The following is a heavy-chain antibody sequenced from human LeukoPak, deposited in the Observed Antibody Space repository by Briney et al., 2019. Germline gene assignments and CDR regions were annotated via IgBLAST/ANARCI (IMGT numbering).Heavy chain of an antibody. CDR3: AKGPGPTYYDFWSGYFYYMDV. CDR1: GFTFSSYG. Sequence: GGSLRLSCAASGFTFSSYGMHWVRQAPGKGLEWVTVISYDGSNKYYADSVKGRFTISRDNSKNTLYLQMNSLRAEDTAVYYCAKGPGPTYYDFWSGYFYYMDVWGKGTTVTVSS. V-gene: IGHV3-30*18. D-gene: IGHD3-3*01. J-gene: IGHJ6*03. CDR2: ISYDGSNK.